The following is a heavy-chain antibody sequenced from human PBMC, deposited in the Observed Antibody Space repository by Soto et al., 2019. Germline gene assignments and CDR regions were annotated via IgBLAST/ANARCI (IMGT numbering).Heavy chain of an antibody. J-gene: IGHJ4*02. CDR1: GGTFSSYA. Sequence: SVKVSCKASGGTFSSYAISWARQAPGQGLEWMGGIIPIFGTANYAQKFQGRVTITADESTSTAYMELSSLRSEDTAVYYCAAGVSFYGSGSYSPGYYFDYWGQGTLVTVSS. CDR2: IIPIFGTA. CDR3: AAGVSFYGSGSYSPGYYFDY. D-gene: IGHD3-10*01. V-gene: IGHV1-69*13.